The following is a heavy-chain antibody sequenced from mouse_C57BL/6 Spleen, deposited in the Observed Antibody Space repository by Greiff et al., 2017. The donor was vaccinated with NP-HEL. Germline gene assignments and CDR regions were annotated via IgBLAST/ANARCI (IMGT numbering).Heavy chain of an antibody. CDR2: IRNKANGYTT. Sequence: EVMLVESGGGLVQPGGSLSLSCAASGFTFTDYYMSWVRQPPGKALEWLGFIRNKANGYTTEYSASVKGRFTISRDNSQSILYLQMNALRAEDSATYYCARSSYDGYYDAMDYWGQGTSVTVSS. CDR3: ARSSYDGYYDAMDY. J-gene: IGHJ4*01. CDR1: GFTFTDYY. V-gene: IGHV7-3*01. D-gene: IGHD2-3*01.